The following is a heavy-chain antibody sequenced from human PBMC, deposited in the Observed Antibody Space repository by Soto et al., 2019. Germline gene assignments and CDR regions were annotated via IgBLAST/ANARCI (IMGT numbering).Heavy chain of an antibody. D-gene: IGHD6-13*01. CDR2: IIPILGIA. CDR3: ARAHPMAASGTYY. V-gene: IGHV1-69*02. CDR1: GGTFSSYT. J-gene: IGHJ4*02. Sequence: QVQLVQSGAEVKTPGASVKVSCKAAGGTFSSYTISWVRQAPGQGLEWMGRIIPILGIAHYEQKFQGRVTITADKSTSTAYMELSSLRSEATAVYYCARAHPMAASGTYYWGQGTLVTVSS.